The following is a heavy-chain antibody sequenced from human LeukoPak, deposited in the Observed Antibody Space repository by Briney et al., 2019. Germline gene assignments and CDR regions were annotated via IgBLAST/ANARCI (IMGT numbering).Heavy chain of an antibody. V-gene: IGHV4-39*07. D-gene: IGHD2-15*01. J-gene: IGHJ5*02. CDR3: ARVGDCSVDSNCYHFADWFDP. Sequence: PSETLSLTCTVSGGSISSSSNYWGWIRQPPGKGLEWIGSIYYSGRTYYNPSLKSRVTISVDPSKNQFSLKLSSVTATDTAVYYCARVGDCSVDSNCYHFADWFDPWGQGTLVTVSS. CDR2: IYYSGRT. CDR1: GGSISSSSNY.